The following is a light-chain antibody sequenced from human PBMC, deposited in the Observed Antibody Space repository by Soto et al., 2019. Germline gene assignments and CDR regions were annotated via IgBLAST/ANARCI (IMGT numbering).Light chain of an antibody. Sequence: QSVLTQPPSASGSPGQSVTISCTGTSSDVGGYNYVSWYQQHPGKAPKLMIYEVSKRPSGVPDRFSGSKSSNTASLTVSGLQAEAEADYYCSSYAGSNIYVFGTGTKVT. CDR1: SSDVGGYNY. CDR2: EVS. J-gene: IGLJ1*01. V-gene: IGLV2-8*01. CDR3: SSYAGSNIYV.